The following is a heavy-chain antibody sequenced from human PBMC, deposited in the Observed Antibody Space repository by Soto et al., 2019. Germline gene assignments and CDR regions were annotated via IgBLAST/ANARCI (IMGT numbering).Heavy chain of an antibody. V-gene: IGHV1-69*01. CDR3: ARDGGRHSGGIEY. D-gene: IGHD1-26*01. Sequence: QVQLVQSGAEVKKPGSSVKVSCKASGGTFSSYSINWVRQAPGQGLEWMGEIIPIFGTANFAQTLQGRVTITGDESTSTAYMELSSLRSDDTAVYYCARDGGRHSGGIEYWGQGTLVTVSS. CDR1: GGTFSSYS. CDR2: IIPIFGTA. J-gene: IGHJ4*02.